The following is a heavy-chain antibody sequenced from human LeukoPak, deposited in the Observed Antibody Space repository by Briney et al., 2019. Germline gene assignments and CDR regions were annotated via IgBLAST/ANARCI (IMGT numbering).Heavy chain of an antibody. Sequence: GGSLRLSXAASGFTFSSYSMNWVRQAPGKGLEWVSYISSSSSTIYYADSVKGRFTISRDNAKNSLYLQMDSLRAEDTAVYYCARTLRAAYYYYYMDVWGKGTTVTVSS. J-gene: IGHJ6*03. CDR3: ARTLRAAYYYYYMDV. CDR2: ISSSSSTI. V-gene: IGHV3-48*01. CDR1: GFTFSSYS.